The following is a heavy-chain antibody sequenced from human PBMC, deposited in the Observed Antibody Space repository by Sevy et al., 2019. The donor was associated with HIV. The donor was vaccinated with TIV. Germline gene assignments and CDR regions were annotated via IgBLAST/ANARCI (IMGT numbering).Heavy chain of an antibody. Sequence: SETLSLTCTVSGGSISSYYWSWIRQPPGKGLEWIGYIYYSGSTNYNPSLKSRVTISVDTSKNQFSLKLSSVTAADTAVYYCARGGVGATKIDYWGQRTVVTVSS. CDR3: ARGGVGATKIDY. CDR2: IYYSGST. J-gene: IGHJ4*02. CDR1: GGSISSYY. V-gene: IGHV4-59*01. D-gene: IGHD1-26*01.